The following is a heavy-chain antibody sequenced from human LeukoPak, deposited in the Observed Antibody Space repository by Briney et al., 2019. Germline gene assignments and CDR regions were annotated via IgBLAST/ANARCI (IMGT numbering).Heavy chain of an antibody. CDR1: GDSISSSDYY. CDR3: ARHLSYGGNSAWGY. D-gene: IGHD4-23*01. V-gene: IGHV4-39*01. Sequence: PSETLSLTCTVSGDSISSSDYYWGRIRQPPGKGLEWIGSISYSGTAYYNPSLKSRVTMSVDTSKSQFALKLSSVTAADTAMYYCARHLSYGGNSAWGYWGQGTLVTVSS. CDR2: ISYSGTA. J-gene: IGHJ4*02.